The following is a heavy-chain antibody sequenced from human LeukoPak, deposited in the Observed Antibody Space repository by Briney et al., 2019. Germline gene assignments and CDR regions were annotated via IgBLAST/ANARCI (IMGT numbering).Heavy chain of an antibody. D-gene: IGHD2-2*01. V-gene: IGHV3-30*02. J-gene: IGHJ4*02. CDR3: AKGYCSSTSCYGFDY. Sequence: EGSLRLSCAASGFTFSSYGMHWVRQAPGKGLEWVAFIRYDGSNKYYADSVKGRFTISRDNSKNTLYLQMNSLRAEDTAVYYCAKGYCSSTSCYGFDYWGQGTLVTVSS. CDR1: GFTFSSYG. CDR2: IRYDGSNK.